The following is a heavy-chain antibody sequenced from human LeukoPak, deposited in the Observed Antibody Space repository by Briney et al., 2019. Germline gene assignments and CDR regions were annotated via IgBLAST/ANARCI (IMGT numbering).Heavy chain of an antibody. D-gene: IGHD3-22*01. CDR3: AREAEPTYYYDSSGYYHFDY. CDR2: IIPIFGTA. J-gene: IGHJ4*02. CDR1: GGTFSSYA. V-gene: IGHV1-69*05. Sequence: SVKVSCKASGGTFSSYAISWVRQAPGQGLEWMGGIIPIFGTANYAQKSQGRVTITTDESTSTAYMELSSLRSEDTAVYYCAREAEPTYYYDSSGYYHFDYWGQGTLVTVSS.